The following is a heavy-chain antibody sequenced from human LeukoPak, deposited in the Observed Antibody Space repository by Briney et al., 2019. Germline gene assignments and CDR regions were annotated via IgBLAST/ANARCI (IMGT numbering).Heavy chain of an antibody. CDR3: AKKRDGYNDIDY. V-gene: IGHV3-21*01. D-gene: IGHD5-24*01. CDR2: ISSSSNYI. J-gene: IGHJ4*02. Sequence: PGGSLRLSCAASGFTFSSYTMNWVRQAPGKGLEWVSSISSSSNYIYYVDSLKGRFTISRDNAKNSLYLQMNSLRAEDTAVYYCAKKRDGYNDIDYWGQGTLVTVSS. CDR1: GFTFSSYT.